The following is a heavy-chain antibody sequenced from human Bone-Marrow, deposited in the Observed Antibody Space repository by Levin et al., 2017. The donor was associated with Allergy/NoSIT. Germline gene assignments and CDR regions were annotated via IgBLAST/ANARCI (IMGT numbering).Heavy chain of an antibody. J-gene: IGHJ6*02. CDR3: ANVLTTVSSYYYYIGVDV. CDR2: ISYDGNSK. V-gene: IGHV3-30*18. D-gene: IGHD4-17*01. CDR1: GFTFSSYG. Sequence: GESLKISCAASGFTFSSYGMYWVRQAPGKGLEWVADISYDGNSKYYRDSVKGRFTIYRDNSRNTLYLQMNSLRVEDTAVYYCANVLTTVSSYYYYIGVDVWDQGTTVTVSS.